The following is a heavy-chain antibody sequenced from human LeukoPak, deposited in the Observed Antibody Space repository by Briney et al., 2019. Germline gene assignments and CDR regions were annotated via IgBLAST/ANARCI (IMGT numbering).Heavy chain of an antibody. V-gene: IGHV3-30-3*01. J-gene: IGHJ3*02. Sequence: GGSLRLSCAASGLTFSSYAMHWVRQAPGKGLEWVAVISYDGSNKYYADSVKGRFTISRDNSKNTLYLQMNSLRAEDTAVYYCASITVTSDAFDIWGQGTMVTVSS. CDR1: GLTFSSYA. D-gene: IGHD4-17*01. CDR3: ASITVTSDAFDI. CDR2: ISYDGSNK.